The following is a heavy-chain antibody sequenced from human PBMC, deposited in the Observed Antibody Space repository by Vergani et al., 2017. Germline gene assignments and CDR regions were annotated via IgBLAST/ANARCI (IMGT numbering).Heavy chain of an antibody. CDR2: ISSSSSYT. D-gene: IGHD3-10*01. CDR3: ARLTMVRGVPDWFDH. CDR1: GFTFSDYY. J-gene: IGHJ5*02. V-gene: IGHV3-11*05. Sequence: QVQLVESGGGLVKPGGSLRLSCAASGFTFSDYYMSWIRQAPGKGLEWVSYISSSSSYTNYADSVKGRFTISRDNAKNSLYLQMNSLRAEDTAVYYCARLTMVRGVPDWFDHWGQGTLVTVSS.